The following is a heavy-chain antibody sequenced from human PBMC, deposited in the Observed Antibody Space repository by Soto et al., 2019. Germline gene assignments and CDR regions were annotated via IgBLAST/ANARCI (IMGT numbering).Heavy chain of an antibody. D-gene: IGHD2-15*01. CDR2: ISGSGGST. Sequence: LRLSCAASGFTFSSYAMSWVRQAPGKGLEWFSAISGSGGSTYYADSVKGRFTISRDNSKNTLYLQMNSLRAEDTAVYYCARDRVYCSGGSCYSGNWFDPWGQGTLVTVSS. CDR3: ARDRVYCSGGSCYSGNWFDP. J-gene: IGHJ5*02. V-gene: IGHV3-23*01. CDR1: GFTFSSYA.